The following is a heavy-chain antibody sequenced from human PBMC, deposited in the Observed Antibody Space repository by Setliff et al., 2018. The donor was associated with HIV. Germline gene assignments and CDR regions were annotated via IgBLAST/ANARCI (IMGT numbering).Heavy chain of an antibody. CDR3: AARNSGNPTRHFDY. D-gene: IGHD3-10*01. CDR1: GYSISNGYY. V-gene: IGHV4-38-2*01. Sequence: PSEILSLTCALSGYSISNGYYWGWIRQPSGKGLEWIGSIHHSGSTFYNPSLRSRVTISVDTSQDQFSLRLTSVTAADTAVYYCAARNSGNPTRHFDYWGQGTLVTVSS. J-gene: IGHJ4*02. CDR2: IHHSGST.